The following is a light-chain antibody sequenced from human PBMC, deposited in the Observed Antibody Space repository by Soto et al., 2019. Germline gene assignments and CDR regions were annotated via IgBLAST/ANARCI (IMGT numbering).Light chain of an antibody. Sequence: DVVMTQSPLSLPVTLGQPASISCRSSQSLIHSDGSTYLNWFQQRPGQSPRRLIYEVSDRDSGVPDRFSGSGSGTDFTLKISRVEAEDVGVYYCMQGTHWPWTFGQG. CDR2: EVS. CDR1: QSLIHSDGSTY. CDR3: MQGTHWPWT. V-gene: IGKV2-30*02. J-gene: IGKJ1*01.